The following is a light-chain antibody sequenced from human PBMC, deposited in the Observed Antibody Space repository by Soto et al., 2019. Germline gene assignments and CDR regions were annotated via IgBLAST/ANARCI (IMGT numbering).Light chain of an antibody. J-gene: IGKJ1*01. V-gene: IGKV1-6*01. Sequence: AIQMTQSPSSLSASVGDRVTITCRASQGIRNDLGWYQQKPGKAPKLLIYAASSLQSGVPLRFSGSGSGTDFTLTISSLQHEDFATYYCLQNYNYPRTFGQGTKVEIK. CDR3: LQNYNYPRT. CDR1: QGIRND. CDR2: AAS.